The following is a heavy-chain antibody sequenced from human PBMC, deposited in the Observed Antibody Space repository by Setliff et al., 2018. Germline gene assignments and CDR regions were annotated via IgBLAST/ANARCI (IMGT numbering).Heavy chain of an antibody. Sequence: SETLSLTCTVSGGSISTKNYYWGWIRQPPGKGLEWIGNIYYTGTAYYNPSLKSRVTISVDTSKNQFSLQVTSLAATDTALYFCARHEFVGGYYGSVTYRHFDYWGQGILVTVSS. D-gene: IGHD3-10*01. V-gene: IGHV4-39*01. CDR2: IYYTGTA. CDR1: GGSISTKNYY. CDR3: ARHEFVGGYYGSVTYRHFDY. J-gene: IGHJ4*02.